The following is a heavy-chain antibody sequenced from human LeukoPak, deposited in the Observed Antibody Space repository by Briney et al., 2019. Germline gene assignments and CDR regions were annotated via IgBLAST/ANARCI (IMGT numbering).Heavy chain of an antibody. Sequence: ASVKVSCKASGYTFTSYDINWVRQATGQGLEWMGWVNPNSGNTGYAQKFQGRVTMTRNTSISTAYMELSSLRSEDTAVYYCARGARVLRYFDWLPIQGSYYYYMDVWGKGTTVTISS. V-gene: IGHV1-8*01. D-gene: IGHD3-9*01. J-gene: IGHJ6*03. CDR3: ARGARVLRYFDWLPIQGSYYYYMDV. CDR2: VNPNSGNT. CDR1: GYTFTSYD.